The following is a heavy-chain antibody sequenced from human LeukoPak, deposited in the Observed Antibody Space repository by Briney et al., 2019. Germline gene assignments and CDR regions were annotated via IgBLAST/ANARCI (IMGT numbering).Heavy chain of an antibody. CDR3: ARGVAVATGYYGMDV. Sequence: PGGSLRLSCAASGFTFSSYSMNWVRQAPGKGLEWVSSISSSSYIYYADSVKGRFTISRDNAKNSLYLQMNSLRAEDTAVYYCARGVAVATGYYGMDVWGQGTTVTVSS. CDR2: ISSSSYI. V-gene: IGHV3-21*01. CDR1: GFTFSSYS. D-gene: IGHD6-19*01. J-gene: IGHJ6*02.